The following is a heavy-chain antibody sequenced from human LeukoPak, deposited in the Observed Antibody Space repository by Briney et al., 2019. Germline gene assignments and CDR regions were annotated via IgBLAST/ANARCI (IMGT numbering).Heavy chain of an antibody. Sequence: ASVKVSCKASGYIFTKYVVHWVRQAPGQRPEWMGWIKAGNGDTKYSQNFQDRLTITRDTSASTVYIELSSLTSEDTALYYCAGNDCGYPFHPGGYWGQGNLVTVSS. J-gene: IGHJ4*02. CDR1: GYIFTKYV. D-gene: IGHD2-21*01. V-gene: IGHV1-3*01. CDR3: AGNDCGYPFHPGGY. CDR2: IKAGNGDT.